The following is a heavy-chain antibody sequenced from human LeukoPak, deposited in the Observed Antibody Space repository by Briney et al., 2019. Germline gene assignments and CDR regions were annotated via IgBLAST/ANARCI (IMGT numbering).Heavy chain of an antibody. D-gene: IGHD3-10*01. CDR2: IFYSGRT. J-gene: IGHJ4*02. V-gene: IGHV4-39*01. CDR1: GDSIGGSVDY. CDR3: ARQAGSGGCLDY. Sequence: PSETLSLTCTVSGDSIGGSVDYWVWIRQPPGKGLEWIGSIFYSGRTYYNPSLRRRVTISVDTSKNQFSLKLTSVTAADTAVYYCARQAGSGGCLDYWGQGTLVTVSS.